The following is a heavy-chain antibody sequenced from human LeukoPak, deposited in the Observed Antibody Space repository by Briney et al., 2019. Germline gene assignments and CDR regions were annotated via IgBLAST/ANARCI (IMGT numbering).Heavy chain of an antibody. CDR2: IYHSGST. Sequence: SSETLSLTCTVSGDSISRSSDYWGWIRQPPGKGLEWIGSIYHSGSTYYNPSLKSRVTISVDTSKNQFSLKLSSVTAADTAVYYCAREALWFGELLVENWFDPWGQGTLVTVSS. D-gene: IGHD3-10*01. J-gene: IGHJ5*02. CDR3: AREALWFGELLVENWFDP. V-gene: IGHV4-39*07. CDR1: GDSISRSSDY.